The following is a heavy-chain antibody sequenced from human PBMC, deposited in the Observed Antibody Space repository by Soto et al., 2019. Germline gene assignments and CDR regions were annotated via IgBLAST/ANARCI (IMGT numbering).Heavy chain of an antibody. J-gene: IGHJ3*02. V-gene: IGHV3-30*19. CDR3: VIDNADVPNALDI. Sequence: QMQLVESGGGVVQPGGSLRLACAASGFRFRNYGMHCIRQAPGKGLERVSLILKDGSGEYYRDSVKCRFTVSRDNSRDTLYLQMHSLRAEDTARYYCVIDNADVPNALDIWGQATMVSVSS. CDR2: ILKDGSGE. CDR1: GFRFRNYG.